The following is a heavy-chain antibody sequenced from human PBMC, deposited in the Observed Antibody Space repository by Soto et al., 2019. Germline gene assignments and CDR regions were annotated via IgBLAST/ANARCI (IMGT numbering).Heavy chain of an antibody. D-gene: IGHD2-8*01. CDR2: IYTSGST. CDR1: CGSISSYY. Sequence: SETLSLTCTVSCGSISSYYWSWIRQPAGKGLEWIGRIYTSGSTNYNPSLKSRVTMSVDTSKNQFSLKLSSVTAADTAVYYCARDPLIVLMAPYGMDVWGQGTTVTVSS. V-gene: IGHV4-4*07. J-gene: IGHJ6*02. CDR3: ARDPLIVLMAPYGMDV.